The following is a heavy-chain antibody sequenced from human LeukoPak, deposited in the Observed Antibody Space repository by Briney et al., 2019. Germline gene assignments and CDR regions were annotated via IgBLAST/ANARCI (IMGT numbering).Heavy chain of an antibody. D-gene: IGHD2-2*01. Sequence: RRSLRLSCAASGFTSSSYAMSWVRQAPGKGLEWVSAISGSGGSTYYADSVKGRFTISRDNSKNTLYLQMNSLRAEDTAVYYCAKMLGFCTSISCYFYFDLWGRGTLVTVSS. J-gene: IGHJ2*01. CDR2: ISGSGGST. V-gene: IGHV3-23*01. CDR3: AKMLGFCTSISCYFYFDL. CDR1: GFTSSSYA.